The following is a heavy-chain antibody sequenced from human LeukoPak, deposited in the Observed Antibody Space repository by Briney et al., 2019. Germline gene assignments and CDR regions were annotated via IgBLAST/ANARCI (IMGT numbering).Heavy chain of an antibody. CDR2: ISYDGSNK. J-gene: IGHJ6*02. D-gene: IGHD6-13*01. CDR3: ARDLGGYSSGWSLGYNYGMDV. Sequence: GGSPRLSCAASGFTFTTFAMHWVRQTPGKGLEWVAVISYDGSNKYHADSVKGRFTISRDNSKNTLYLQMNSLRVEDTAVYYCARDLGGYSSGWSLGYNYGMDVWGQGTTVTLSS. CDR1: GFTFTTFA. V-gene: IGHV3-30-3*01.